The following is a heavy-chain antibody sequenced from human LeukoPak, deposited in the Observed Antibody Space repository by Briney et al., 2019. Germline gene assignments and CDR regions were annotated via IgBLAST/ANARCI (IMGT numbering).Heavy chain of an antibody. V-gene: IGHV4-4*07. CDR3: AYTSYYDFWSGYHHDSSSRTHFDY. CDR1: GGSISSYY. J-gene: IGHJ4*02. CDR2: IYTSGST. Sequence: PSETLSLTCTVSGGSISSYYWSWIRQPAGRGLEWIGRIYTSGSTNYNPPLKSRVTISVDTSKNQFSLKLSSVTAADTAVYYCAYTSYYDFWSGYHHDSSSRTHFDYWGQGTLVTVSS. D-gene: IGHD3-3*01.